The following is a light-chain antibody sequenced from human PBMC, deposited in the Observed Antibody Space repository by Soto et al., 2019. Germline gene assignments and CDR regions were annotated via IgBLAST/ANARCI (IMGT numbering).Light chain of an antibody. Sequence: EIVLTQSPATLSLSPRERATLSCRASQSVRSNLAWYQHKPGQAPRLLIYDVSNRATGIPGRFSGSGFGTDFTLTISNVEPEDFAVYYCQQRDNWPWTFGQGAKVEIK. CDR3: QQRDNWPWT. CDR1: QSVRSN. V-gene: IGKV3-11*01. J-gene: IGKJ1*01. CDR2: DVS.